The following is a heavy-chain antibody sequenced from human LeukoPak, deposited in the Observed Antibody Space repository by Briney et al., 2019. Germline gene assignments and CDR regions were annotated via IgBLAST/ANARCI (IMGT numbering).Heavy chain of an antibody. CDR3: ARDQGYSGDDPARYSSGWYDPYYFDY. Sequence: SDTLSLTCTGSGGSISSYYWSWIRQPAGKGLGCIGRIYTSGSTNYNLSLKSRVTMSVDTSKNQFSLKLSSVNAADTAVYYCARDQGYSGDDPARYSSGWYDPYYFDYWGQGTLVTVSS. J-gene: IGHJ4*02. CDR2: IYTSGST. V-gene: IGHV4-4*07. CDR1: GGSISSYY. D-gene: IGHD6-19*01.